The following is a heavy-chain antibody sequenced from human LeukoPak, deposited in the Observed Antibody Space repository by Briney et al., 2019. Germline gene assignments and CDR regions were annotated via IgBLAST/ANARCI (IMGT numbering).Heavy chain of an antibody. CDR3: TRDPVAVPGYYYFGVDV. J-gene: IGHJ6*02. D-gene: IGHD3/OR15-3a*01. CDR1: GFTFGDAA. V-gene: IGHV3-49*04. CDR2: IKSKAYGATK. Sequence: PGGSLRLSCTASGFTFGDAAVGWVRQAPGKGLEWVGFIKSKAYGATKHYGASVEGRFTMSRDDSQNIAYLQMNSLKIEDTAVYYCTRDPVAVPGYYYFGVDVWRQGSTVTVSS.